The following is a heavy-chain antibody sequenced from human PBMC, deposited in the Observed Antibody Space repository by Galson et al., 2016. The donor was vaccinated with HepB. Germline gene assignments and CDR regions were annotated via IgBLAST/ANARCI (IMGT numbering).Heavy chain of an antibody. CDR1: GYSFTSYY. D-gene: IGHD3-22*01. V-gene: IGHV1-46*01. CDR2: INPGGGTT. Sequence: SVKVSCKASGYSFTSYYLHWVRQAPGQGLEWMGIINPGGGTTSFAQRFQGRVTMARDTSTKTVYMVLSSLRSDDSAVYYCARGNSYDNSDRLDHWGQGALVTVSS. J-gene: IGHJ4*02. CDR3: ARGNSYDNSDRLDH.